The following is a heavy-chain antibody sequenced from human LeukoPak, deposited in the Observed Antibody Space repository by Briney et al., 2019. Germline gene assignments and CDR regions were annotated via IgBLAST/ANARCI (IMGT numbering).Heavy chain of an antibody. CDR2: ISWNSGSI. CDR1: GFTFDDYA. V-gene: IGHV3-9*01. J-gene: IGHJ4*02. CDR3: AKDIDGSGWFDY. Sequence: GGSLRLSCAASGFTFDDYAMHWVRRAPGKGLEWVSGISWNSGSIGYADSVKGRFTISRDNAKNSLYLQMNSLRAEDTALYYCAKDIDGSGWFDYWGQGTLVTVSS. D-gene: IGHD6-19*01.